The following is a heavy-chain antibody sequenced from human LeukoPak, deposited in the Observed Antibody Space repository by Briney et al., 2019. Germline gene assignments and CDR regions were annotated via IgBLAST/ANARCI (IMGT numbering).Heavy chain of an antibody. V-gene: IGHV1-18*01. D-gene: IGHD3-3*01. CDR1: GYTFTSYG. J-gene: IGHJ4*02. Sequence: ASVKVSCTASGYTFTSYGISWVRQAPGQGLEWMGWISAYNGNTNYAQKLQGRVTMTTDTSTSTAYMELRSLRSDDTAVYYCARDGYYDFWSGYYTGLYYFDYWGQGTLVTVSS. CDR3: ARDGYYDFWSGYYTGLYYFDY. CDR2: ISAYNGNT.